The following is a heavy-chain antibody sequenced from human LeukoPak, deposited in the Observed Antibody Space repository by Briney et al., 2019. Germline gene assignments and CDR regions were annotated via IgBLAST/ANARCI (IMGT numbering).Heavy chain of an antibody. CDR1: GGSISSKTYY. CDR2: IYYSGST. Sequence: PSETLSLTCTVSGGSISSKTYYWGWIRQPPGKGLEWIGSIYYSGSTNYNPSLKSRVTISVDTSKNQFSLKLSSVTAADTAVYYCARGSTLFDYWGQGTLVTASS. CDR3: ARGSTLFDY. D-gene: IGHD5/OR15-5a*01. V-gene: IGHV4-39*07. J-gene: IGHJ4*02.